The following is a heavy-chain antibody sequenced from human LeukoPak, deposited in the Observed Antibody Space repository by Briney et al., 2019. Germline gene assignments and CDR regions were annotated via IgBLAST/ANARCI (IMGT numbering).Heavy chain of an antibody. J-gene: IGHJ4*02. CDR2: ISTSSSYI. CDR3: ARDISACSTSCYGVDY. D-gene: IGHD2-2*01. Sequence: PGGSLRLSCAASGFTFSSYSMNWVRQAPGKGLEWVSSISTSSSYIYYADSVKGRFTISRDNAKNSLYLQMNSLRADDTAVYYCARDISACSTSCYGVDYWGQGTLVTVSS. V-gene: IGHV3-21*01. CDR1: GFTFSSYS.